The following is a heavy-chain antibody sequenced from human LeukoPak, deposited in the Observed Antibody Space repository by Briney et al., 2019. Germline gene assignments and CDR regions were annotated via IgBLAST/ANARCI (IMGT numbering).Heavy chain of an antibody. Sequence: QPGRSLRLSCVASGFTFSSYGMHWVRQAPGNGLEWVAVIWYDGSNKYYADSVKGRFTISRDNSKNTLYLQMNSLRAEDTAVYYCAKDGRAYYYDSSGYYSDYFDYWGQGILVTVSS. D-gene: IGHD3-22*01. CDR1: GFTFSSYG. CDR3: AKDGRAYYYDSSGYYSDYFDY. J-gene: IGHJ4*02. CDR2: IWYDGSNK. V-gene: IGHV3-33*06.